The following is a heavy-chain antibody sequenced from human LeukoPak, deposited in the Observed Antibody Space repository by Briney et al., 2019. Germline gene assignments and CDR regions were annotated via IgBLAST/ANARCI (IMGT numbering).Heavy chain of an antibody. Sequence: GGSLRLSCAASGFIFSNYGLHWVRQAPGKGLEWVAFIRKDGSNKNYADSVKGRVTISRDNSKNTLYLQMNSLRAEDTAVYYCAKDRREGSTSWLNWFDPWGQGTLVTVSS. CDR2: IRKDGSNK. J-gene: IGHJ5*02. V-gene: IGHV3-30*02. CDR1: GFIFSNYG. D-gene: IGHD2-2*01. CDR3: AKDRREGSTSWLNWFDP.